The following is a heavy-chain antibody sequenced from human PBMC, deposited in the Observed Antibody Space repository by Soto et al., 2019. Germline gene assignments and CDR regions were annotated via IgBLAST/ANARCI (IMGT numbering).Heavy chain of an antibody. CDR3: ERTAAAGKYYYGMDV. CDR2: IYPGDSDT. Sequence: GESLKISCMGFGYSFTSYWIGWVRQMPGKGLESMGIIYPGDSDTRYSPSFQGQVTISADKSISTAYLQWSSLKASDTAMYYCERTAAAGKYYYGMDVWGQGTTVTVSS. V-gene: IGHV5-51*01. J-gene: IGHJ6*02. CDR1: GYSFTSYW. D-gene: IGHD6-13*01.